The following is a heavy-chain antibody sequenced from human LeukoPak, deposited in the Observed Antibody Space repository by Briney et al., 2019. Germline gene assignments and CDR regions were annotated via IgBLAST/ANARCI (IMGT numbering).Heavy chain of an antibody. CDR2: IYYSGST. J-gene: IGHJ3*02. V-gene: IGHV4-30-4*08. CDR1: GGSISSGSYY. Sequence: DPSQTLSLTCTVSGGSISSGSYYWSWIRQPPGKGLEWIGYIYYSGSTYYNPSLKSRVTISVDTSKNQFSLKLSSVTAADTAVYYCARENASSWYGGGGGVDNAFDIWGQGTMVTVSS. CDR3: ARENASSWYGGGGGVDNAFDI. D-gene: IGHD6-13*01.